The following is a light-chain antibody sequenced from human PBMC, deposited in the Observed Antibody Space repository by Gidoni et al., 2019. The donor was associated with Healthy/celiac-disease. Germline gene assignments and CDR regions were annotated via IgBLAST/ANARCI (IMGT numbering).Light chain of an antibody. Sequence: EIVLTQSPATLSLPPGERATLSCRAGQSVSSYLAWYQQKPGQAPRLLIYDASNRATGIPARFSGSGSGTDFTLTISSLEPEDFAVYYCQQRSNWPWTFGQGTKVEIK. CDR3: QQRSNWPWT. V-gene: IGKV3-11*01. CDR1: QSVSSY. J-gene: IGKJ1*01. CDR2: DAS.